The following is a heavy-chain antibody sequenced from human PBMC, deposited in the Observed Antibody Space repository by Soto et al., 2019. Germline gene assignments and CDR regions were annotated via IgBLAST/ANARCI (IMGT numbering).Heavy chain of an antibody. CDR2: IYHSGRT. Sequence: QVQLQESGPGLVKPSGTLSLTCAVSGGSISSSNWWSWVRQPPGKGLEGIGEIYHSGRTNYNPSLKSRVTISVDKSKNQFSLNLSSVTAADTAVYYCARAAAGGYSAYEVFDYWGQGTLVTVSS. J-gene: IGHJ4*02. V-gene: IGHV4-4*02. CDR3: ARAAAGGYSAYEVFDY. CDR1: GGSISSSNW. D-gene: IGHD5-12*01.